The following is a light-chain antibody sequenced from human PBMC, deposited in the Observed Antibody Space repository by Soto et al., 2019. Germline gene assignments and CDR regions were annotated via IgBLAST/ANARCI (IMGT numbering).Light chain of an antibody. CDR3: CSHAGGSSWV. CDR2: DVT. Sequence: QSALTQPRSVSGSPGQSVTISCTGTTGDVGAYDRVSWYQHHPTKAPKLIIYDVTDRPSGVPYRFSGSKSGSTASLTISGLQTEDGGDYYCCSHAGGSSWVFGGGTKLTVL. V-gene: IGLV2-11*01. CDR1: TGDVGAYDR. J-gene: IGLJ3*02.